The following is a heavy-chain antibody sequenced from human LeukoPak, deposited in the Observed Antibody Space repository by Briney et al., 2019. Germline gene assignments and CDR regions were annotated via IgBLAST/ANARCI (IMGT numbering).Heavy chain of an antibody. CDR3: ARVSGGIYCSSTSCYENWFDP. Sequence: SETLSLTCAVYGGSFSGYYWSWIRQPPGKGLEWIGEINHSGSTNYNPSLKSRVTISVDTSKNQFSLKLSSVTAADTAVYYCARVSGGIYCSSTSCYENWFDPWGQGTLVTVSS. CDR2: INHSGST. D-gene: IGHD2-2*01. V-gene: IGHV4-34*01. CDR1: GGSFSGYY. J-gene: IGHJ5*02.